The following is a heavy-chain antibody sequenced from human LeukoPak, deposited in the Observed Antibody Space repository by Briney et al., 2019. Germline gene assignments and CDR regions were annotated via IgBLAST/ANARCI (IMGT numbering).Heavy chain of an antibody. V-gene: IGHV1-46*01. J-gene: IGHJ5*02. CDR1: GYTFTSYY. CDR3: ARRSYYYDSSGYPDYWFDP. D-gene: IGHD3-22*01. Sequence: GASVKVSCKASGYTFTSYYMHWVRQAPGQGLEWMGIINPSGGSTSYAQKFQGRVTMTRDTSTSTVYMELSSLGSEDTAVYYCARRSYYYDSSGYPDYWFDPWGQGTLVTVSS. CDR2: INPSGGST.